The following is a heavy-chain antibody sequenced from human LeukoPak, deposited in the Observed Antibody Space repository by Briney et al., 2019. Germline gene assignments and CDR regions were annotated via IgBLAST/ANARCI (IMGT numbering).Heavy chain of an antibody. V-gene: IGHV4-34*01. CDR3: ARANAGIFDY. Sequence: PSETLSLTCTVSGGSISSYYWSWIRQPPGKGLEWIGEINHSGSTNYNPSLKSRVNISVDTSKNQFSLKLSSVTAADTAVYYCARANAGIFDYWGQGTLVTVSS. CDR2: INHSGST. J-gene: IGHJ4*02. D-gene: IGHD4/OR15-4a*01. CDR1: GGSISSYY.